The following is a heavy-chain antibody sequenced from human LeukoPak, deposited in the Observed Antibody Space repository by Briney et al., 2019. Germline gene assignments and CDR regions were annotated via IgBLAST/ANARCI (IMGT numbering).Heavy chain of an antibody. J-gene: IGHJ4*02. D-gene: IGHD3-10*01. V-gene: IGHV4-34*01. CDR3: ARGPGGYRYYYGSGSPLDY. CDR1: GGSFSGYY. Sequence: SETLSLTCAVYGGSFSGYYWSWIRQPPGKGLEWIGEINHSGSTNYNLSLKSRVTISVDTSKNQFSLKLSSVTAADTAVYYCARGPGGYRYYYGSGSPLDYWGQGTLVTVSS. CDR2: INHSGST.